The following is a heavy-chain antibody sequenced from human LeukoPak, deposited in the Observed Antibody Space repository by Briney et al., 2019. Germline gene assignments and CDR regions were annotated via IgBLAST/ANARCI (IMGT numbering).Heavy chain of an antibody. V-gene: IGHV1-69*05. CDR3: ARGDVVVVAATPYYYYYMDV. CDR2: IIPIFGTA. J-gene: IGHJ6*03. D-gene: IGHD2-15*01. CDR1: GGTFSSYA. Sequence: SVKVSCKASGGTFSSYAISWVRQAPGQGLGWMGGIIPIFGTANYAQKFQGRVTITTDESTSTAYMELSSLRSEDTAVYYCARGDVVVVAATPYYYYYMDVWGKGTTVTVSS.